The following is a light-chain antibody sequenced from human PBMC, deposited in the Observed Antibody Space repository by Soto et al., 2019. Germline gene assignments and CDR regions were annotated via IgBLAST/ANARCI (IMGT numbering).Light chain of an antibody. V-gene: IGKV1-5*03. CDR2: EAS. CDR3: QQYNGFWT. CDR1: QSISGS. Sequence: GARVTITCRASQSISGSLAWYQQKPGKAPKLLIYEASNFKSGVPSRFSGSGSGTEYTLTISSLQPDDSASYYCQQYNGFWTFGQGTRVEIK. J-gene: IGKJ1*01.